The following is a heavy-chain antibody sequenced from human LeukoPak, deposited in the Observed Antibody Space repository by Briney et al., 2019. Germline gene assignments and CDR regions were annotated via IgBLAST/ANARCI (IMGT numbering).Heavy chain of an antibody. CDR3: VKDRPCETCMPMDA. CDR1: GFRFTDYS. J-gene: IGHJ6*02. Sequence: GGSMRLSCAASGFRFTDYSMSWVRQAPGKGLEWVAGLGRSGEYKYYADSVKGRFTISRDNSKDTVSLQMNSLRAEDSAIYFCVKDRPCETCMPMDAWGQGTTVTVSS. V-gene: IGHV3-23*01. D-gene: IGHD2-2*01. CDR2: LGRSGEYK.